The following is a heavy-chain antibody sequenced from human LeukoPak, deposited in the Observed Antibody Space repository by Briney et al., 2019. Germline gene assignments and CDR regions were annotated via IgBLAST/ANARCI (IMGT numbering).Heavy chain of an antibody. V-gene: IGHV4-31*03. CDR1: GGSISSGGYY. D-gene: IGHD3-10*01. J-gene: IGHJ6*02. Sequence: SQTLSLTCTVSGGSISSGGYYWSWIRQHPGKGLEWIGYIYYSGSTYYNPSLKSRVTTSVDTSKNQFSLKLSSVTAADTAVYYCAREWSLSYYYYGMDVWGQGTTVTVSS. CDR2: IYYSGST. CDR3: AREWSLSYYYYGMDV.